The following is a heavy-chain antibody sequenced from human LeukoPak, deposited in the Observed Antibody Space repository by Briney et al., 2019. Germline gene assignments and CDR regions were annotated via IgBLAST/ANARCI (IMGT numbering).Heavy chain of an antibody. CDR3: ARGNSGDYYYYYMDV. CDR1: GGSISSYY. D-gene: IGHD5-12*01. V-gene: IGHV4-59*01. Sequence: SETLSLTCTVSGGSISSYYWSWIRQPPGKGLEWIGYIYYSGSTNYNPSLKSRVTISVDTSKNQFSLKLSSVTAADTAVYYCARGNSGDYYYYYMDVWGKGTTVTISS. CDR2: IYYSGST. J-gene: IGHJ6*03.